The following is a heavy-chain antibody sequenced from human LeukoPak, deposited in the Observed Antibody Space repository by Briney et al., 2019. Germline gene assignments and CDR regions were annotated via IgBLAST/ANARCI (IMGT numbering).Heavy chain of an antibody. CDR1: GFTFSSYA. V-gene: IGHV3-30-3*01. D-gene: IGHD7-27*01. CDR3: ARETGGNWAHFDY. Sequence: GRSLRLSCAASGFTFSSYAMHWVRQAPGKGLEWVAVISYDGSNKYYADSVKGRFTISRDNSKNTLYLQMNSLRAEDTAVYYCARETGGNWAHFDYWGQGTLVTVSS. CDR2: ISYDGSNK. J-gene: IGHJ4*02.